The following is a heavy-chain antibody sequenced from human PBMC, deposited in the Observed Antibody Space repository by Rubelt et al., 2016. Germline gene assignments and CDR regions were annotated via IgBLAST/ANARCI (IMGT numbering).Heavy chain of an antibody. Sequence: ERGLEWLSYISSSNSIFYADSVKGRFTISRDNGKNSLFLQMNSLRDEDTAVYYCARGEHYSRSGTHWSAGAQYNWFDPWGQGTLVTVSS. D-gene: IGHD3-10*01. CDR2: ISSSNSI. J-gene: IGHJ5*02. CDR3: ARGEHYSRSGTHWSAGAQYNWFDP. V-gene: IGHV3-48*02.